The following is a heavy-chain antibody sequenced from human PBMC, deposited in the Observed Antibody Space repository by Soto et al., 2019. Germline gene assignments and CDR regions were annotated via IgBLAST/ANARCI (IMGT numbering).Heavy chain of an antibody. V-gene: IGHV3-48*02. CDR3: ARVIWSGHLTSDL. D-gene: IGHD3-3*01. CDR1: GFTFSSNG. Sequence: EVQVVESGGGLVQPGGSLGLSCAASGFTFSSNGMNWVRQAPGKGLEWISYISSSSSTIYADSVKGRFTISRDNAKNSLYLQMNSLRDEDTAVYYCARVIWSGHLTSDLWGQGTLVTVSS. J-gene: IGHJ5*02. CDR2: ISSSSSTI.